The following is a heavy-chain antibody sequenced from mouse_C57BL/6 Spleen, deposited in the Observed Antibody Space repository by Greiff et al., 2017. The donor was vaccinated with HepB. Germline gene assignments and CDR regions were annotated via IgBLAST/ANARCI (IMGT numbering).Heavy chain of an antibody. CDR2: INPNNGGT. CDR1: GYTITDYY. V-gene: IGHV1-26*01. J-gene: IGHJ2*01. CDR3: ARGTTVVPYYFDY. D-gene: IGHD1-1*01. Sequence: EVQLQQSGPELVKPGASVKISCKASGYTITDYYMNWVKQSHGKSLEWIGDINPNNGGTSYNQKFKGKATLTVDKSSSTAYMELRSLTSEDSAVYYCARGTTVVPYYFDYWGQGTTLTVSS.